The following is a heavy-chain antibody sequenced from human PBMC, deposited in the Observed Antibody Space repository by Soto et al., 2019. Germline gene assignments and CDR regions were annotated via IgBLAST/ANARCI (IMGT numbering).Heavy chain of an antibody. J-gene: IGHJ4*02. V-gene: IGHV1-69*01. CDR3: ARESGWQARSASLYYFDY. CDR1: GGTFSSYA. Sequence: QVQLVQSGAEVKKPGSSVKVSCKASGGTFSSYAISWVRQAPGQGLEWMGGIIPIFGTANYAQKFQGRVTMTAYESTSTAYMELSSLRSEDTAVYYCARESGWQARSASLYYFDYWGQGTLVTVSS. D-gene: IGHD6-19*01. CDR2: IIPIFGTA.